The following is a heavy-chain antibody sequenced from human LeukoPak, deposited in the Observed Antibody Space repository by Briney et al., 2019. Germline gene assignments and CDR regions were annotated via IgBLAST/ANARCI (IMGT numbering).Heavy chain of an antibody. CDR3: ASREFPGSSSWFNYFQH. Sequence: MCSETLSLTCAVYGGSFSGYYWSWIRQPPGRGLEWIGEIYHSGSTNYNPSLKSRVTISVDKSKNQFSLKLSSVTAEDTAVYYCASREFPGSSSWFNYFQHWGQGTLVTVSS. V-gene: IGHV4-34*01. D-gene: IGHD6-13*01. CDR1: GGSFSGYY. J-gene: IGHJ1*01. CDR2: IYHSGST.